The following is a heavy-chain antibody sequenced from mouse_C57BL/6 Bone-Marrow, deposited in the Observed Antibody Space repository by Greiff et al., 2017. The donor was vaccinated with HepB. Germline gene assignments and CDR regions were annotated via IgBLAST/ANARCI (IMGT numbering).Heavy chain of an antibody. V-gene: IGHV1-18*01. J-gene: IGHJ4*01. D-gene: IGHD1-2*01. CDR1: GYTFTDYN. Sequence: EVQLQQSGPELVKPGASVKISCKASGYTFTDYNMAWVKQSHGKSLEWIGDINPNNGDTYYNEKFKGKATLTVDKSSSTAYMVLRSLTSEDTAVYCCGRVGVYDGARAMCCWGQGASVTVSS. CDR2: INPNNGDT. CDR3: GRVGVYDGARAMCC.